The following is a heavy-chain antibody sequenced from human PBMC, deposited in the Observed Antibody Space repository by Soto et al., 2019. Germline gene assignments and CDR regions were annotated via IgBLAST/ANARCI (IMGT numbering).Heavy chain of an antibody. Sequence: SLRLSCVASGFTFSNYEINWVRQAPGKGLEWVASISSSSGSVYYADSVKGRFTISRDNSKNMVFLQMNSLRANDTAVYYCAKNPRSLPKNWFDTWGQGTLVTVSS. V-gene: IGHV3-23*01. D-gene: IGHD2-21*02. CDR1: GFTFSNYE. CDR2: ISSSSGSV. J-gene: IGHJ5*02. CDR3: AKNPRSLPKNWFDT.